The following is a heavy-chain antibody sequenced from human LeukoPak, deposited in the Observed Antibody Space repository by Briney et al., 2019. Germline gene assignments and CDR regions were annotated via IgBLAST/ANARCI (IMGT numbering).Heavy chain of an antibody. D-gene: IGHD1-26*01. CDR2: IRYDGSNK. J-gene: IGHJ3*02. CDR1: GFTFSSYG. CDR3: ARGGSYAYAFDI. V-gene: IGHV3-30*02. Sequence: PGGSLRLSCAASGFTFSSYGMHWVRQAPGKGLEWVAFIRYDGSNKYYADSVKGRFTISGDNSKNTLYLQMNSLRAEDTAVYYCARGGSYAYAFDIWGQGTMVTVSS.